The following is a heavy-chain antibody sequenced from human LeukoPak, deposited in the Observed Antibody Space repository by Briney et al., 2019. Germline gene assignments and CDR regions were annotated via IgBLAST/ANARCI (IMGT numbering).Heavy chain of an antibody. V-gene: IGHV2-5*02. J-gene: IGHJ4*02. CDR2: IYWDDDK. CDR3: ARSHVSGAHDY. Sequence: KMSGPTLVNSTQTLTLTCTFSGFSLSTTGVDVGWIRQPPGKALEWLALIYWDDDKRYSPSLKSRLTITKDTSKNQVVLTMTNMDPVDTATYYCARSHVSGAHDYWGQGTLVTVSS. CDR1: GFSLSTTGVD. D-gene: IGHD1-26*01.